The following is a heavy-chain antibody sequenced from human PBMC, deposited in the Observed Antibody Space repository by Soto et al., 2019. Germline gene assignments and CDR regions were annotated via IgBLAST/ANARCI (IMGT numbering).Heavy chain of an antibody. Sequence: GGSLRLSCAASGFTFSNAWMNWVRQAPGKGLEWVGRIKSKTDGGTTDYAAPVKGRFTISRDDSKNTLYLQMNSLKTEDTAVYYCTTSPTYYDILTGYPTLAYRGQGTLVTVSS. V-gene: IGHV3-15*07. J-gene: IGHJ4*02. CDR2: IKSKTDGGTT. CDR3: TTSPTYYDILTGYPTLAY. D-gene: IGHD3-9*01. CDR1: GFTFSNAW.